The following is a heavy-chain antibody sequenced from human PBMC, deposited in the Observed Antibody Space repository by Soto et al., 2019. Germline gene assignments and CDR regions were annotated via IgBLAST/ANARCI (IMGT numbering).Heavy chain of an antibody. CDR2: ISSSSTI. J-gene: IGHJ4*02. CDR3: ANPPYCSGGSCYSGSDFDY. Sequence: GVSLRLSFASSGFTFSDYYMNWFRQSPGKGLEWVSSISSSSTIYYADSVKGRFTISRDNSKNTLYLQMSSLRAEDTAVYYCANPPYCSGGSCYSGSDFDYWGQGTLVTVSS. D-gene: IGHD2-15*01. CDR1: GFTFSDYY. V-gene: IGHV3-11*01.